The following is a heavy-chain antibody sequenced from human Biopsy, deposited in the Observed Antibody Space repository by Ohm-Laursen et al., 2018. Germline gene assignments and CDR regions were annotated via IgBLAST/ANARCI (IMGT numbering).Heavy chain of an antibody. CDR3: ARDGKRWDYSTYFSWHFDL. D-gene: IGHD4-11*01. CDR1: GFTFSSYG. V-gene: IGHV3-30*03. CDR2: ISYDGSGE. J-gene: IGHJ2*01. Sequence: RSLRLSCAASGFTFSSYGMHWVRQAPGKGLEWVAVISYDGSGEYYADSLQGRFIISRDNPKNTVDLQMNSLRAEDTAVYFCARDGKRWDYSTYFSWHFDLWGRGTLVTVSS.